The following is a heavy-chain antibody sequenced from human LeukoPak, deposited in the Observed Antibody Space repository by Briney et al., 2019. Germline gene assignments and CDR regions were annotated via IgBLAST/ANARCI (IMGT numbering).Heavy chain of an antibody. Sequence: ASVKVSCKASGYTFTGYYMHWVRQAPGQGLEWMGWINPSSGGTNYAQKFQGRVTMTRDTSISTAYVELSRLRSDDTGVYYCARVMYCSSTSCRTGFDPWGQGTLVTVSS. CDR1: GYTFTGYY. CDR2: INPSSGGT. V-gene: IGHV1-2*02. J-gene: IGHJ5*02. D-gene: IGHD2-2*01. CDR3: ARVMYCSSTSCRTGFDP.